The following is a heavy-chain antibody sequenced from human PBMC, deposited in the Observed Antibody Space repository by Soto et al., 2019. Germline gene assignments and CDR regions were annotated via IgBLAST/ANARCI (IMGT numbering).Heavy chain of an antibody. CDR1: GYTFSDYY. V-gene: IGHV1-2*02. CDR3: TRKVRDYNFDY. D-gene: IGHD4-17*01. CDR2: INPDSGGT. J-gene: IGHJ4*02. Sequence: ASVKVSFKASGYTFSDYYMHWVRQAPGQGLEWMGCINPDSGGTNYTQKFQGRVTMTRDTSISTAYMELSGLRSDDTAVYYCTRKVRDYNFDYWGQGTLVTVSS.